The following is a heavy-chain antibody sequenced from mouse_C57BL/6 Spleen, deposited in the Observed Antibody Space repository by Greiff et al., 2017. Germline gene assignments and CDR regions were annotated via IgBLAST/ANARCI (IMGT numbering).Heavy chain of an antibody. V-gene: IGHV1-54*01. J-gene: IGHJ4*01. Sequence: QVQLKQSGAELVRPGTSVKVSCKASGYAFTNYLIEWVKQRPGQGLEWIGVINPGSGGTNYNEKFKGKATLTADKSSSTAYMQLSSLTSEDSAVYFCARSIGNWDENAMDYWGQGTSVTVSS. CDR1: GYAFTNYL. CDR3: ARSIGNWDENAMDY. CDR2: INPGSGGT. D-gene: IGHD4-1*01.